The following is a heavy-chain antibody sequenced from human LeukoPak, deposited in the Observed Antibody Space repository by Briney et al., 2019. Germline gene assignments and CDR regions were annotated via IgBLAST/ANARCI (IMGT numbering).Heavy chain of an antibody. D-gene: IGHD5-12*01. CDR3: AKEPNEIVATIWYAFDI. CDR2: ISGSGGST. CDR1: GFTFGSYS. V-gene: IGHV3-23*01. J-gene: IGHJ3*02. Sequence: GGSLRLSCATSGFTFGSYSMNWVRQAPGKGLEWVSAISGSGGSTYYADSVKGRFTISRDNSKNTLYLQMNSLRAEDTAVYYCAKEPNEIVATIWYAFDIWGQGTMVTVSS.